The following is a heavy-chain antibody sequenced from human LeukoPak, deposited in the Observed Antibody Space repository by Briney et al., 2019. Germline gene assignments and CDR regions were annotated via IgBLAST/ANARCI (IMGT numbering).Heavy chain of an antibody. CDR3: AKDDGGSYYIYYYYMDV. CDR1: GFTVSSNY. V-gene: IGHV3-53*01. Sequence: GGSLRLSCAASGFTVSSNYMSWVRQAPGKGLEWVSVIYSGGSTYYADSVKGRFTISRDNSKNTLYLQMNSLRAEDTAVYYCAKDDGGSYYIYYYYMDVWGKGTTVTISS. J-gene: IGHJ6*03. D-gene: IGHD1-26*01. CDR2: IYSGGST.